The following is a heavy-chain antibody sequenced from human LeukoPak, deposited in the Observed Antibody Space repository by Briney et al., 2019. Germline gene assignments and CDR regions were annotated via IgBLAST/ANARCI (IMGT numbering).Heavy chain of an antibody. CDR2: ISYDGSHK. D-gene: IGHD6-6*01. CDR3: ARVGGLAARPFLDY. CDR1: GFIFSNYG. J-gene: IGHJ4*02. Sequence: GGSLRLSCAASGFIFSNYGMHWVRQAPGKGLEWVAVISYDGSHKYYADSVKGRFTISRDNSKNTLYLQMNSLRAEDTAVYYCARVGGLAARPFLDYWGQGTLVTVSS. V-gene: IGHV3-30*03.